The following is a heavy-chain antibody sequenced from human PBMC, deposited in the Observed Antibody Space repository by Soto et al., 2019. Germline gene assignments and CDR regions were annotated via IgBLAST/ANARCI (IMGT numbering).Heavy chain of an antibody. CDR3: ARADGHHLLRFDY. V-gene: IGHV3-23*01. CDR1: GFTFSTYV. D-gene: IGHD2-2*01. CDR2: IRDSGHST. J-gene: IGHJ4*02. Sequence: GGSLRLSCAASGFTFSTYVMSWVRQAPGRGLELVSDIRDSGHSTYYEDSVKGRFTISRDNSDNTVYLQMNNLRAEDTAIYYCARADGHHLLRFDYWGQGTLVTVSS.